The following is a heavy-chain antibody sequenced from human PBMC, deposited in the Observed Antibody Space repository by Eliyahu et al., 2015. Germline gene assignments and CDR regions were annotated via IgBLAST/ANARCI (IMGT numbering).Heavy chain of an antibody. D-gene: IGHD1-1*01. CDR3: ARLGADWNPGWFDP. J-gene: IGHJ5*02. V-gene: IGHV1-2*06. Sequence: VQLVQSGAXVXKPXASVKVSCXASGXTXXGYYMHWVRQAPGQGLEWMGRSNPNSGGTNYAQKFQGRVTMTRDTSISTAYMELSRLRSDDTAVYYCARLGADWNPGWFDPWGQGTLVTVSS. CDR2: SNPNSGGT. CDR1: GXTXXGYY.